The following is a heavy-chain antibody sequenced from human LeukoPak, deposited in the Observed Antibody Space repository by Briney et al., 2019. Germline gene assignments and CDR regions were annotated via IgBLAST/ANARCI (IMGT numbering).Heavy chain of an antibody. D-gene: IGHD6-6*01. CDR3: VWSSTWDKRFYLDQ. CDR1: GFTFNLAW. V-gene: IGHV3-15*04. CDR2: IAVTPDGPAT. J-gene: IGHJ4*02. Sequence: GGSLRLSCAASGFTFNLAWMCWVRQTPGKGLQWVARIAVTPDGPATDYATPVRGRFTISRDDSRNMVYLQMSSLRTDDTAVYYCVWSSTWDKRFYLDQWGQGTLVTVSS.